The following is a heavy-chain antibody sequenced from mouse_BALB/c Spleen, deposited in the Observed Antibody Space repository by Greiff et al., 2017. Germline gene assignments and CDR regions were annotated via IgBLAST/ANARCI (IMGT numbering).Heavy chain of an antibody. CDR1: GYTFTDYE. V-gene: IGHV1-15*01. CDR3: TSHLYGNYYGGPMDY. J-gene: IGHJ4*01. CDR2: IDPETGGT. D-gene: IGHD2-1*01. Sequence: QVHVKQSGAELVRPGASVTLSCKASGYTFTDYEMHWVKQTPVHGLEWIGAIDPETGGTAYNQKFKGKATLTADKSSSTAYMELRSLTSEDSAVYYCTSHLYGNYYGGPMDYWGQGTSVTVSS.